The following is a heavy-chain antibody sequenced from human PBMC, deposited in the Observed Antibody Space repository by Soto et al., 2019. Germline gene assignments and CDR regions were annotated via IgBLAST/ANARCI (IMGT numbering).Heavy chain of an antibody. CDR3: AGEGIYIPRSGSYYYYGMDV. J-gene: IGHJ6*02. CDR1: GFTFSSYS. D-gene: IGHD3-10*01. V-gene: IGHV3-21*01. CDR2: ISSSSSYI. Sequence: GGSLRLSCAASGFTFSSYSMNWVRQAPGKGLEWVSSISSSSSYIYYADSVKGRFTISRDNAKNSLYLQMNSLRAEDTAVYYCAGEGIYIPRSGSYYYYGMDVWRQGTTVTVSS.